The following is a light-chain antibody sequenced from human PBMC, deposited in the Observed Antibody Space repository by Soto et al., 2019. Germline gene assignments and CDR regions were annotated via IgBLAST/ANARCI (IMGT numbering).Light chain of an antibody. CDR3: QPYNNWPLT. V-gene: IGKV3-15*01. CDR2: SAS. CDR1: RSISDT. J-gene: IGKJ4*01. Sequence: EIVLTQSPGTLSLSPGERATLSCWASRSISDTLAWYQQKPGQAPRLLIYSASRRATGFPGRFSGSGSGTDFTLTISSLQSEDFAVYYCQPYNNWPLTFGGGTKVDIK.